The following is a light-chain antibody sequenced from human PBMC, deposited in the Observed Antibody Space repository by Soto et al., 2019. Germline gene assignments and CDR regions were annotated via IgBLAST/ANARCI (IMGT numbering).Light chain of an antibody. Sequence: QLVLTQPASVSGSPGQSITISCTGTSSDVGGYNFVSWYHQHPGKAPKLMIYEVSNRPSGVSNRFSGSKSGNTASLTISGLQAEDEADYYCSSYTSSNTVVFGGWTKLTVL. CDR3: SSYTSSNTVV. J-gene: IGLJ3*02. CDR2: EVS. V-gene: IGLV2-14*01. CDR1: SSDVGGYNF.